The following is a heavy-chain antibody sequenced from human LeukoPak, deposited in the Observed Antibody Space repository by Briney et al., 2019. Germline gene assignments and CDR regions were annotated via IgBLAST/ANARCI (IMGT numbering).Heavy chain of an antibody. Sequence: GASVKVSCKASGYTFPGYYMHWVRQAPGQGLEWMGWINPNSGGTNYAQKFQGRVTMTRDTSISTAYMELSRLRSDDTAVYYCARDLVSSYGFRDYWGQGTPVTVSS. V-gene: IGHV1-2*02. J-gene: IGHJ4*02. CDR3: ARDLVSSYGFRDY. D-gene: IGHD5-18*01. CDR2: INPNSGGT. CDR1: GYTFPGYY.